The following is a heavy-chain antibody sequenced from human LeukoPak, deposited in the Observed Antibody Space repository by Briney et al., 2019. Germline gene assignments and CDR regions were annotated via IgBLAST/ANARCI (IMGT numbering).Heavy chain of an antibody. CDR3: ATHPTDSSSWSFDY. V-gene: IGHV1-24*01. CDR2: FDPEDGET. D-gene: IGHD6-13*01. J-gene: IGHJ4*02. Sequence: ASVKVSCKVSGYTLTELSMHWVRQAPGKGLEWMGGFDPEDGETIYAQKFQGRVTMTEDTSTDTVYMELSSLRSEDTAVYYCATHPTDSSSWSFDYWGQGTLVTVSS. CDR1: GYTLTELS.